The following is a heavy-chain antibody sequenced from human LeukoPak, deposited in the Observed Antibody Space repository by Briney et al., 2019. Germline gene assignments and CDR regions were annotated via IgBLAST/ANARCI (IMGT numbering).Heavy chain of an antibody. Sequence: GRSLRLSCAASGFAFEDHAMHWVRQAPGKGLEWVSGISERGGSTNYADSVKGRLIISRDTSKNTVYLQMNSLRVEDTAVYFCAKRGIVIRAVIIIGFHKEAYYFDYWGQGILVTVSS. CDR1: GFAFEDHA. CDR2: ISERGGST. D-gene: IGHD3-10*01. V-gene: IGHV3-23*01. J-gene: IGHJ4*02. CDR3: AKRGIVIRAVIIIGFHKEAYYFDY.